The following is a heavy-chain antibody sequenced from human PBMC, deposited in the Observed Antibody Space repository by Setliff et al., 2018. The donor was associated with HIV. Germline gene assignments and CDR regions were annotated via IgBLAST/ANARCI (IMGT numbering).Heavy chain of an antibody. Sequence: TLSLPCAVSGGSISSNTYYWSWIRQHPGKGLEWIGYIDYSGSAFYNPSLKSRITISVDTSKNQFSLRMKSVTAADTAMYYCAREGKTAMVTKYFDYWGQGTMVTVSS. J-gene: IGHJ4*02. CDR2: IDYSGSA. CDR3: AREGKTAMVTKYFDY. CDR1: GGSISSNTYY. V-gene: IGHV4-31*11. D-gene: IGHD5-18*01.